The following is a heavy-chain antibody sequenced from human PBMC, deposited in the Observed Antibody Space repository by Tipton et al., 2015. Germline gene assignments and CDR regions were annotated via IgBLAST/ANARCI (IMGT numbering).Heavy chain of an antibody. V-gene: IGHV4-39*01. J-gene: IGHJ1*01. D-gene: IGHD6-19*01. CDR3: ALITVTGPEKFQH. Sequence: TLSLTCNVSGGSISNDTLYWGWIRQPPGKGLEWIATLYFTGITYYNPSLKSRVTVSVDTSKNQFSLQMRSVTAADTAVYYCALITVTGPEKFQHWGQGTLVTVSS. CDR2: LYFTGIT. CDR1: GGSISNDTLY.